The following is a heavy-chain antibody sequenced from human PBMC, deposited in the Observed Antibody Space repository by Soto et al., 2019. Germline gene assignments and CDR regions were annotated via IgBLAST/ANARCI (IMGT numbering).Heavy chain of an antibody. D-gene: IGHD6-19*01. CDR1: GYTFTNYG. Sequence: QVQLVQSGAEVKKPGASVKVSCKASGYTFTNYGITWVRQAPGQGLERMGWINPYNAKTNSAQKFQGRVSMTTDTSSSTAYMAVLSLRSDDTAIYYCARGSDSLGWWGQGTLVTVSS. J-gene: IGHJ4*02. CDR2: INPYNAKT. CDR3: ARGSDSLGW. V-gene: IGHV1-18*01.